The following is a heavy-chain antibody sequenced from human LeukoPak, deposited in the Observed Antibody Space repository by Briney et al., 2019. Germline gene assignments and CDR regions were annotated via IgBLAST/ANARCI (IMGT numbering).Heavy chain of an antibody. CDR3: ARLPTGDY. V-gene: IGHV3-53*04. Sequence: GGSLRLSCAASGFTVSTTYMSWVRQAPGKGLEWVSGIYSGGSTYYADSVKGRYTISRHNSLNTPYLQMTRLRAQDTAVLYCARLPTGDYWGQGTLVTVSS. D-gene: IGHD2-8*02. CDR2: IYSGGST. J-gene: IGHJ4*02. CDR1: GFTVSTTY.